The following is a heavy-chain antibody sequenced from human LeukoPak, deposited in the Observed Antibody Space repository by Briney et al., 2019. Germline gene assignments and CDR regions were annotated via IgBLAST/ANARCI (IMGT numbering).Heavy chain of an antibody. D-gene: IGHD4-17*01. CDR2: ISFTGGTI. CDR1: GFTLSGYA. V-gene: IGHV3-48*03. CDR3: AKSDPYGDSLIEI. Sequence: GGSLRLSCAASGFTLSGYAMNWVRQAPGKGLEWLSHISFTGGTIYYADSVKGRLTVSRDNAKNSLYLQMNSLRAEDTAVYYCAKSDPYGDSLIEIWGQGALVTVSS. J-gene: IGHJ4*02.